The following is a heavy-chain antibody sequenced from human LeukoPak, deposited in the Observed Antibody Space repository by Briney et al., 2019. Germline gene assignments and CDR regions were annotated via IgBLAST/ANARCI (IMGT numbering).Heavy chain of an antibody. CDR2: INPNSGGT. J-gene: IGHJ4*02. D-gene: IGHD4-17*01. CDR3: AIDMTTVTTFSY. Sequence: ASVKVSCKDSGYTLTGYYMHWVRQAPGEGLEWMGWINPNSGGTNYAQKFQGRVTMTRDTSISTASMELSRLRSDGTAVYYCAIDMTTVTTFSYWGQGTLVTVSS. CDR1: GYTLTGYY. V-gene: IGHV1-2*02.